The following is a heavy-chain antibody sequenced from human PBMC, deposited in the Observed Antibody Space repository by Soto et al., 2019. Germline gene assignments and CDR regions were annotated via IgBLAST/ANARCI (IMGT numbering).Heavy chain of an antibody. Sequence: QVQLVQSGAEVKKPGASVKVSCTASGYTFTSYYMHWVQQAPGQGLEWMGMINPSGGTTTYAQRFQGSVTMTRDTSTSTVYMELSSLRSEDTAVYYCARDSRALLWFGELYPYGMDVWGQGTTVTVSS. CDR3: ARDSRALLWFGELYPYGMDV. V-gene: IGHV1-46*01. J-gene: IGHJ6*02. CDR2: INPSGGTT. CDR1: GYTFTSYY. D-gene: IGHD3-10*01.